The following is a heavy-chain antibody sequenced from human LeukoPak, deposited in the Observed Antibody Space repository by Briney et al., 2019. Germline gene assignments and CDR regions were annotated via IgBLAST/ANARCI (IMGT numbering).Heavy chain of an antibody. V-gene: IGHV4-39*07. CDR1: GGSISSSSYY. D-gene: IGHD2-15*01. CDR3: ASSRQNRRYCSGGSCNPFDY. J-gene: IGHJ4*02. CDR2: IYYSGST. Sequence: SETLSLTCTVSGGSISSSSYYWGWIRQPPGKGLEWIGSIYYSGSTYYNPSLKSRVTISVDTSKNQFSLKLSSVTAADTAVYYCASSRQNRRYCSGGSCNPFDYWGQGTLVTVSS.